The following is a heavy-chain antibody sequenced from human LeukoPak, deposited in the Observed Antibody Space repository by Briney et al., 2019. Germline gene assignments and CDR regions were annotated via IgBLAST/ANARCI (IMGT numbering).Heavy chain of an antibody. CDR3: ARDLRTYYDFWSDYYPYGMDV. CDR1: GFTFTSSA. D-gene: IGHD3-3*01. CDR2: IVVGSGNT. V-gene: IGHV1-58*02. J-gene: IGHJ6*02. Sequence: SVEVSCKASGFTFTSSAMQWVRQARGQRLEWIGWIVVGSGNTNYAQKFQERVTITRDMSTSTAYMELSSLRSEDTAVYYCARDLRTYYDFWSDYYPYGMDVWGQGTTVTVSS.